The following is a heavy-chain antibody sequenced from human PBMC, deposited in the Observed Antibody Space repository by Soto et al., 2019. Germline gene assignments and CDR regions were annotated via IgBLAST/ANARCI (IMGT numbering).Heavy chain of an antibody. CDR3: ARRNTAMHGYYFDY. V-gene: IGHV4-39*01. CDR2: IYYSGST. Sequence: SETLSLTCNVSGGSIARSGYFWSWIRQPPGKRLEWIATIYYSGSTYYSPSLKSRITMSVDTSRNQFSLSLSSVTAADTAVYYCARRNTAMHGYYFDYWGRGTLVTVPS. CDR1: GGSIARSGYF. J-gene: IGHJ4*02. D-gene: IGHD5-18*01.